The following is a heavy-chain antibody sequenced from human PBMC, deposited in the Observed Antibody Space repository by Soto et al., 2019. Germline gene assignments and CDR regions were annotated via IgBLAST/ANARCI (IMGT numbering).Heavy chain of an antibody. J-gene: IGHJ4*02. Sequence: QITLKECGPTLVKPTQTLTLTCIFSGFSLSSTRMAVGWIRQPPGKALEWLALIYWDDDKRYSPFLKSRLTITKDTFKNQVVLTMSNMDPVDTARYYCAHIVVAGLGYYFDYWGQGTLVTVSS. CDR2: IYWDDDK. D-gene: IGHD6-19*01. V-gene: IGHV2-5*02. CDR1: GFSLSSTRMA. CDR3: AHIVVAGLGYYFDY.